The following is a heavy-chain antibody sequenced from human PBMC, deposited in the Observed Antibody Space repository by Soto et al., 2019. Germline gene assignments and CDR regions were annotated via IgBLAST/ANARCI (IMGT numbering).Heavy chain of an antibody. CDR2: IIPIFGTA. J-gene: IGHJ5*02. D-gene: IGHD2-2*01. V-gene: IGHV1-69*12. CDR1: GGTFSSYA. CDR3: ARTPNHAGYCISTSCSNWFDP. Sequence: QVQLVQSGAEVKKPGSSVKVSCKASGGTFSSYAISWVRQAPGQGLEWMGGIIPIFGTANYAQKFQGRVTITADESTXXAXMXXSSLRSEDTAVYYCARTPNHAGYCISTSCSNWFDPWGQGTLVTVSS.